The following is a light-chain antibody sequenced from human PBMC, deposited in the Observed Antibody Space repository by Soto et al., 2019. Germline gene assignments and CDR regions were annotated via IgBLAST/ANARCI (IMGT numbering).Light chain of an antibody. V-gene: IGKV1-9*01. J-gene: IGKJ1*01. CDR1: QGISSF. CDR2: AAS. CDR3: QRLKIYPWT. Sequence: DIQLTQSPSFLSASVGDRVTITCRASQGISSFLAWYQQKPGKAPKLLIYAASTLQSGVPSRFSGSGSGTEFTLPISRLPSEDFLTCFCQRLKIYPWTFGQGTKVEIK.